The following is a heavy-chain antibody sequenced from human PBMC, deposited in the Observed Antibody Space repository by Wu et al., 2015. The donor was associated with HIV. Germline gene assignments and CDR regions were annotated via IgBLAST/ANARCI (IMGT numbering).Heavy chain of an antibody. Sequence: QVQLVQSGAEVKKPGSSVKVSCRTSGATFSSYALSWVRQAPGQGLEWMGRLIPMYGPANYAQKFQGRVTITADESTSTAYMDVSSLRSDDTAVYYCAGGGGRTSMDPFDFWGQGTLVTVS. CDR3: AGGGGRTSMDPFDF. J-gene: IGHJ4*02. V-gene: IGHV1-69*15. D-gene: IGHD5-18*01. CDR1: GATFSSYA. CDR2: LIPMYGPA.